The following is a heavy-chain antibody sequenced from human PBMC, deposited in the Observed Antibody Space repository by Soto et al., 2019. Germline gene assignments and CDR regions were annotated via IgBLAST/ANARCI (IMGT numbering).Heavy chain of an antibody. CDR2: IYHSGST. CDR3: ARVMNTATTPDF. V-gene: IGHV4-4*02. Sequence: SETLSLTCVGSGGSISSTNLWSWFRQPPGAGLEWIGEIYHSGSTNYNPSLKSRVTMSVDQSKNQFSLKLSSVTAADTAVYYCARVMNTATTPDFWGQGTLVTVS. D-gene: IGHD4-17*01. CDR1: GGSISSTNL. J-gene: IGHJ4*02.